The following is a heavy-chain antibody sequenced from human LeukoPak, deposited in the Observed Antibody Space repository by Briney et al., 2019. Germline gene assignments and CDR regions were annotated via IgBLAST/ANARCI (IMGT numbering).Heavy chain of an antibody. J-gene: IGHJ4*02. CDR1: GFTFTDHY. CDR3: ARGTTDDY. D-gene: IGHD1-1*01. CDR2: INPSGGST. Sequence: ASVTVSCKASGFTFTDHYMHWVRQAPGRGLEWMGVINPSGGSTRYAQKFQGRVTMTGDPSTRTVYMELSSLTSDDTAVYYCARGTTDDYWGQGTPVTVSS. V-gene: IGHV1-46*01.